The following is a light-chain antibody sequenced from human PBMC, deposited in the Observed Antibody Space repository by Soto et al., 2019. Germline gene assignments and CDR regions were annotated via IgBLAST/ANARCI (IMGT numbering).Light chain of an antibody. CDR3: QSYDSSLSVLYV. CDR2: GNC. J-gene: IGLJ1*01. CDR1: SSNIGAGYD. Sequence: QSVLTQPPSVSGAPGQRVTISCTGSSSNIGAGYDVHWYQQLPGTAPKLLIYGNCNRPSGVPDRFSGSKSGTSASLAITGLQAEDEADYYCQSYDSSLSVLYVFGNGTKVTVL. V-gene: IGLV1-40*01.